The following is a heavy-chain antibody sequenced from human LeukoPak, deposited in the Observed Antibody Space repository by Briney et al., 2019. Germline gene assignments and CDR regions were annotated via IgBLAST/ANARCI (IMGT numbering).Heavy chain of an antibody. CDR2: IYHSGST. J-gene: IGHJ4*02. CDR3: ARCRGGSCDYFDY. V-gene: IGHV4-38-2*02. Sequence: RSETLSLTCTVSGYSISSGYYWDWIRQPPGKGLEWIGRIYHSGSTYYNPSLKSRVTISVDTSKNRFSLNLSSVTAADTAVYYSARCRGGSCDYFDYWGQGTLVTVSS. CDR1: GYSISSGYY. D-gene: IGHD2-15*01.